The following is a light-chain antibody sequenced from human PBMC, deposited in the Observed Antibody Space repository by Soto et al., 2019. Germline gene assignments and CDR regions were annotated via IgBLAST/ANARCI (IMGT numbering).Light chain of an antibody. CDR3: QSYDSSLEKLV. V-gene: IGLV1-40*01. CDR2: GDI. Sequence: QSVPTQPPSVSGAPGQRVTISCTGSSSNIGAGYPVHWYQQRPGTAPKLLIYGDINRPSGVPDRFSGSKSGTSASLAITGLQAEDEADYYCQSYDSSLEKLVFGGGTKLTVL. J-gene: IGLJ2*01. CDR1: SSNIGAGYP.